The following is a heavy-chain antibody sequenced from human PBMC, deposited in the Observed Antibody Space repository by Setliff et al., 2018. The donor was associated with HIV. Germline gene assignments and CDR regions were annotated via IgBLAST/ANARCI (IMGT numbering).Heavy chain of an antibody. CDR1: GGSISSTSYY. CDR3: AKTIGRYFDIFDN. V-gene: IGHV4-39*01. Sequence: SETLSLTCTVSGGSISSTSYYWGWIRLPPGTGLEWIGSISSSENTYYNPSLKSRVTTSVDTPKNQFSLKLNSVTAADTAVYYCAKTIGRYFDIFDNWGQGTLVTVSS. CDR2: ISSSENT. D-gene: IGHD3-9*01. J-gene: IGHJ4*02.